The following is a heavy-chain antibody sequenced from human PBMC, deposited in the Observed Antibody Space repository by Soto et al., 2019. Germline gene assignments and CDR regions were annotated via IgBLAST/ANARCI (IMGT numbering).Heavy chain of an antibody. D-gene: IGHD6-19*01. CDR2: VSSSGSST. CDR3: ASDSSGWFYFDY. Sequence: GGSLRLSCAASGFTFSNFDMSWVRQAPGKGLVWVSGVSSSGSSTYYADSVKGRFTISRDNAKNTVYLQMNSLRAEDTALYYCASDSSGWFYFDYWGQGALVTVSS. CDR1: GFTFSNFD. V-gene: IGHV3-23*01. J-gene: IGHJ4*02.